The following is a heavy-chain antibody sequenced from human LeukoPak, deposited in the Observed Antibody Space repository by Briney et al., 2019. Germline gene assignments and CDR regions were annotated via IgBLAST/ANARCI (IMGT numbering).Heavy chain of an antibody. CDR3: ARESQQLVRWFDP. CDR1: GYTFTGYY. V-gene: IGHV1-69*06. J-gene: IGHJ5*02. D-gene: IGHD6-13*01. Sequence: SVKVSCKASGYTFTGYYMHWVRQAPGQGLEWMGGIIPIFGTANYAQKFQGRVTITADKSTSTAYMELSSLRSEDTAVYYCARESQQLVRWFDPWGQGTLVTVSS. CDR2: IIPIFGTA.